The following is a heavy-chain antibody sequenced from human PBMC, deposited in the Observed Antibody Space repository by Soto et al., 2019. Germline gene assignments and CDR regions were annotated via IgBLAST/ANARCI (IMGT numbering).Heavy chain of an antibody. V-gene: IGHV1-69*01. CDR2: IIPFSAAA. J-gene: IGHJ5*02. D-gene: IGHD3-9*01. Sequence: VQLVQSGAEVKKPGSSVRVSCKASGGSFSYYAISWVRQAPGQGLEWMGGIIPFSAAANYAQKFQGRVTITADESTRMVYMELSSLRPEDTAVYYCARSGEAYYDVLTGSYKGSWFDPWGQGTLVTVSS. CDR1: GGSFSYYA. CDR3: ARSGEAYYDVLTGSYKGSWFDP.